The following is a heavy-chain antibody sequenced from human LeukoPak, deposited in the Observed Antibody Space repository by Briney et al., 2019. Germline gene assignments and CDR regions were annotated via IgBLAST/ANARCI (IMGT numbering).Heavy chain of an antibody. CDR1: GFTFSSYP. J-gene: IGHJ4*02. CDR3: SSSFALSGSS. CDR2: ISSGSSYI. V-gene: IGHV3-21*01. D-gene: IGHD3-10*01. Sequence: GGSLRLSCVASGFTFSSYPMNWVRQAPGKGLEWVSYISSGSSYINYAESVKGRFTISRDNANNSLYLQMNSLRVEDTAVYYSSSSFALSGSSGGQGRLATVPS.